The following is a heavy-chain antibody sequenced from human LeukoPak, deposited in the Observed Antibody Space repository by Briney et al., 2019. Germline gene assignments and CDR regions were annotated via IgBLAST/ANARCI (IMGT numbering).Heavy chain of an antibody. V-gene: IGHV1-69*13. D-gene: IGHD3-22*01. CDR1: GYTFSTYD. CDR2: IIPIFGTA. J-gene: IGHJ4*02. Sequence: ASVKVSCKAAGYTFSTYDISWVRQAPGQGLEWMGGIIPIFGTANYAQKFQGRVTITADESTSTAYMELSSLRSEDTAVYYCARESPPYYYDSSGYAGGYWGQGTLVTVSS. CDR3: ARESPPYYYDSSGYAGGY.